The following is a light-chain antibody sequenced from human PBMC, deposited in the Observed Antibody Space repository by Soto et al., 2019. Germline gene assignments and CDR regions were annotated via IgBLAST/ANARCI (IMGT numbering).Light chain of an antibody. CDR1: QSISNY. Sequence: DSQITQSPSSLSASVGDRVTITCRASQSISNYLNWYQQKPGKAPKLLMFAASSLQSGVPSSFSGGGSGTDFTLTISSLQPEDFATYYCQQSYSTPRTFGQGTKVEIK. CDR3: QQSYSTPRT. V-gene: IGKV1-39*01. J-gene: IGKJ1*01. CDR2: AAS.